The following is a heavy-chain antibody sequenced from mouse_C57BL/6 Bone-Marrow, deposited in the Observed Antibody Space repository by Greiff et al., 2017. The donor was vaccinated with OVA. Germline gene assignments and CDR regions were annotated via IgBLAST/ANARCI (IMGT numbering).Heavy chain of an antibody. CDR1: GYTFTEYT. CDR2: FYPGSGSI. CDR3: ARHEDRYYGSSYQGAMDY. V-gene: IGHV1-62-2*01. D-gene: IGHD1-1*01. Sequence: LVESGAELVKPGASVKLSCKASGYTFTEYTIHWVKQRSGQGLEWIGWFYPGSGSIKYNEKFKDKATLTADKSSSTVYMELSRLTSEDSAVYFCARHEDRYYGSSYQGAMDYWGQGTSVTVSS. J-gene: IGHJ4*01.